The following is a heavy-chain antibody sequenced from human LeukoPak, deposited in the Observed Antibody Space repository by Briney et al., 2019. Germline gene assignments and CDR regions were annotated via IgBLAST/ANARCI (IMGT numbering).Heavy chain of an antibody. Sequence: GASVKVSCKASGGTFSSYAISWVRQAPGQGLEWMGGIIPIFGTANYAQKFQGRVTITTDESTSTAYMELSSLRSEDTAVYYCASRVAARPYYYYYYYMDVWGKGTTVTVSS. CDR1: GGTFSSYA. V-gene: IGHV1-69*05. CDR2: IIPIFGTA. D-gene: IGHD6-6*01. J-gene: IGHJ6*03. CDR3: ASRVAARPYYYYYYYMDV.